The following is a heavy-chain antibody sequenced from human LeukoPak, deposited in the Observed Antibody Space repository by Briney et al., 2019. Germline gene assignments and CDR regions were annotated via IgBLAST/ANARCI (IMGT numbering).Heavy chain of an antibody. V-gene: IGHV3-30*18. CDR3: AKGGSGWYVPYYYYYYMDV. CDR1: GFTFSSYG. D-gene: IGHD6-19*01. Sequence: GGSLRLSCAASGFTFSSYGFQWVRQAPGKGLEWVAIISYDGRTRYYGDSVRGRFTVSRDNSKNTLYLQMNSLRAEDTAVYYCAKGGSGWYVPYYYYYYMDVWGKGTTVTISS. CDR2: ISYDGRTR. J-gene: IGHJ6*03.